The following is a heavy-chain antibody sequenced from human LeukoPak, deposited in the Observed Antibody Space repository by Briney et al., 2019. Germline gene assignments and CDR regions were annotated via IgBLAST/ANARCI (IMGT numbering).Heavy chain of an antibody. Sequence: SETLSLTCTVSGGSISSDAYYWGWIRQPPGKGLEWIGTIYYTGSTYYNPSLNSRVTISLDTSKNQFSLKLSSVTAADTAVYYCARGYCTNAVCSLGPTQAWGQGTLVTVSS. D-gene: IGHD2-8*01. J-gene: IGHJ4*02. CDR3: ARGYCTNAVCSLGPTQA. CDR2: IYYTGST. CDR1: GGSISSDAYY. V-gene: IGHV4-39*07.